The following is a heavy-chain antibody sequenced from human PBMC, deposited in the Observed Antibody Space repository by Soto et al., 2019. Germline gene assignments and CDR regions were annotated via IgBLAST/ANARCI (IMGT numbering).Heavy chain of an antibody. CDR3: ARTPICNARKGRGSCYSDGSAPDDY. V-gene: IGHV4-39*01. J-gene: IGHJ4*02. CDR2: IYYSGST. Sequence: SETLSLTCTVSGGSISSSSYYWGWIRQPPGKGLEWIGSIYYSGSTYYNPSLKSRVTISVDTSKNHFSLKLSSVTAADRAVYYCARTPICNARKGRGSCYSDGSAPDDYWGQGTLVTVSS. D-gene: IGHD2-15*01. CDR1: GGSISSSSYY.